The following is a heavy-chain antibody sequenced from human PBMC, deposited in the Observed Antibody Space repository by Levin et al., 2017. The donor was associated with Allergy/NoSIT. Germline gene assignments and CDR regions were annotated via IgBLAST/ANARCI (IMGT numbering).Heavy chain of an antibody. J-gene: IGHJ3*02. D-gene: IGHD2/OR15-2a*01. Sequence: LSLTCEASGFTFDDYGMSWVRQAPGKGLEWVSGINWNGGSTGYADSVKGRLTISRDNAKNSLYLQMHSLRAEDTALYHCARHRFTMNIHDGFDIWGQGTMVIVSS. V-gene: IGHV3-20*01. CDR2: INWNGGST. CDR1: GFTFDDYG. CDR3: ARHRFTMNIHDGFDI.